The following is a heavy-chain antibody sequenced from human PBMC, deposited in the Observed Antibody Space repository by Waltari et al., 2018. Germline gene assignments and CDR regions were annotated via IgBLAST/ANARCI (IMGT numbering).Heavy chain of an antibody. J-gene: IGHJ4*02. Sequence: QVQLQQWGAGLLKPSETLSLTCAVYGGSFSGYYWSWIRQPPGKGLEWIGEINHSGSTNYNPYLKSRVTISVDTSKNQFSLKLSSVTAADTAVYYCAHLLTTVTTWIDYWGQGTLVTVSS. CDR2: INHSGST. D-gene: IGHD4-17*01. V-gene: IGHV4-34*01. CDR1: GGSFSGYY. CDR3: AHLLTTVTTWIDY.